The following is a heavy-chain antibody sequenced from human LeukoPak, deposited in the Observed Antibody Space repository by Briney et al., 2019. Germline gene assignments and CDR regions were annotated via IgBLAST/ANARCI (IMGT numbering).Heavy chain of an antibody. V-gene: IGHV4-38-2*02. CDR2: IYHSGST. CDR1: GYSISSGYY. J-gene: IGHJ4*02. D-gene: IGHD5-24*01. CDR3: ARADGYNYDY. Sequence: SETLSLTCTVSGYSISSGYYWGWIRQPPGKGLEWIGSIYHSGSTYYNPSLKSRVTISVDTSQNQFSLKLSSVTAADTAAYYCARADGYNYDYWGQGTLVTVSS.